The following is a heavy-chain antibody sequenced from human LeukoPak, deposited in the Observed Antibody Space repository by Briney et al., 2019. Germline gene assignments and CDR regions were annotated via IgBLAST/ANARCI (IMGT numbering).Heavy chain of an antibody. V-gene: IGHV3-23*01. J-gene: IGHJ3*02. CDR1: GFTFSSYG. D-gene: IGHD3-10*01. Sequence: GGTLRLSCAASGFTFSSYGMSWVRQAPGKGLEWVSAISGSGGSTYYADPVKGRFTISRDNSKNTLYLQMNSLRAEDTAVYYCAFPYYYDSGSYCRACDAFDIWGQGTMVTVSS. CDR2: ISGSGGST. CDR3: AFPYYYDSGSYCRACDAFDI.